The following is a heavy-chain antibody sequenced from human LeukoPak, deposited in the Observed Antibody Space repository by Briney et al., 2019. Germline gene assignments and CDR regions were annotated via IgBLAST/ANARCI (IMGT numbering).Heavy chain of an antibody. J-gene: IGHJ3*02. CDR3: AKDLGGYSYGHRLGAFDI. V-gene: IGHV3-48*04. CDR2: IDTSSTTM. Sequence: PGGSLRLSCAASGLTFSKYSMTWVRQAPGKGLEWVSFIDTSSTTMYYTDSVKGRFTISRDNSRSTLYLQMDSLRAGDTAVYYCAKDLGGYSYGHRLGAFDIWGQGTMVTVSS. CDR1: GLTFSKYS. D-gene: IGHD5-18*01.